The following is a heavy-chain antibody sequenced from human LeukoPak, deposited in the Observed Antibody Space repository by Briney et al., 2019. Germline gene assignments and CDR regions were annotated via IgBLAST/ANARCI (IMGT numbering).Heavy chain of an antibody. CDR3: ARSWGSYRLDY. CDR2: ISSSSSTI. J-gene: IGHJ4*02. CDR1: GFTFSDYY. D-gene: IGHD3-16*02. Sequence: GGSLRLSCAASGFTFSDYYMSWVRQAPGKGLEWISYISSSSSTIYYADSVKGRFTISRDNAKNSLYLQMNSLRAEDTAVFYCARSWGSYRLDYWGQGTLVTVSS. V-gene: IGHV3-11*04.